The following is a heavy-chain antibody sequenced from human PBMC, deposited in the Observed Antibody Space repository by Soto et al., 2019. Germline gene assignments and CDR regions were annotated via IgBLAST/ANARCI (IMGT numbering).Heavy chain of an antibody. CDR3: ARHGQLYNSGWYLNRFDP. CDR2: IYYSGST. CDR1: GGSVSITTYY. Sequence: SSETLSLTCTVSGGSVSITTYYWGWVRQPPGKGLEWIGSIYYSGSTYYNPSLESRLTISVDTSENQFSLKLSSVSAADTAVYYCARHGQLYNSGWYLNRFDPWGQGTLVTVSS. V-gene: IGHV4-39*01. J-gene: IGHJ5*02. D-gene: IGHD6-19*01.